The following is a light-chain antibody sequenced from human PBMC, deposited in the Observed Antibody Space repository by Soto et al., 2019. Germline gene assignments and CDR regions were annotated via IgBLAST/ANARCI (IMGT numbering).Light chain of an antibody. V-gene: IGKV3-11*01. J-gene: IGKJ2*01. CDR3: QQRSNWPPDT. CDR2: DAA. Sequence: EIVLTQSPATLSLSPGERATLSCRASQSVSSYFSWYQQKPGQAPRLLIYDAATRATGIPPSFSGRGSRTDSPTPTSSLQPDEFAVYYCQQRSNWPPDTFGQGTKLEIK. CDR1: QSVSSY.